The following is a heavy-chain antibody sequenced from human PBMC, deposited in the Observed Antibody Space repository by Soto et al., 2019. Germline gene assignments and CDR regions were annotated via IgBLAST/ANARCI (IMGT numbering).Heavy chain of an antibody. CDR3: AREGCRGVRSLFGMDV. Sequence: EVQLVESGGGLVQPGGSLRLSCAASGFTFSSYWMSWVRQAPGKGLEWVANIKQDGSEKYYVESVKGRFTISRDNAVNSLYLQMNSMRAEDTAVDDCAREGCRGVRSLFGMDVWGQGTTVTVSS. D-gene: IGHD3-10*01. J-gene: IGHJ6*02. V-gene: IGHV3-7*04. CDR1: GFTFSSYW. CDR2: IKQDGSEK.